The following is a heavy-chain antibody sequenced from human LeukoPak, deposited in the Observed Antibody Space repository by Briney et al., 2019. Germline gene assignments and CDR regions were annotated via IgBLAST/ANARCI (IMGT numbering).Heavy chain of an antibody. D-gene: IGHD3-9*01. V-gene: IGHV3-30-3*01. Sequence: PGGSLRLSCAASGFTFSSFAMHWVRQAPGKGLEWVSAIPYDGNNKYYADSVKGRFTISRDNAKNSLYLQMNSLRAEDTAVYYCARVGGGDEVLRYFDWLSEIGSFDYWGQGTLVTVSS. CDR3: ARVGGGDEVLRYFDWLSEIGSFDY. J-gene: IGHJ4*02. CDR2: IPYDGNNK. CDR1: GFTFSSFA.